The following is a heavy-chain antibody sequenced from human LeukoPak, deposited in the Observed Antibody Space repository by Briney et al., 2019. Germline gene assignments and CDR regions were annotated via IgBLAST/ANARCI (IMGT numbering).Heavy chain of an antibody. D-gene: IGHD3-22*01. J-gene: IGHJ3*02. Sequence: GGSLRLSCAASGFTFSSYWMSWVRQAPGKGLEWVANIKQDGSEKYYVDSVKGRFTISRDNAKNSLYLQMNSLRAEDTAVYYCAREMIVVVISNDAFDIWGQGTMVTVSS. CDR1: GFTFSSYW. CDR3: AREMIVVVISNDAFDI. CDR2: IKQDGSEK. V-gene: IGHV3-7*01.